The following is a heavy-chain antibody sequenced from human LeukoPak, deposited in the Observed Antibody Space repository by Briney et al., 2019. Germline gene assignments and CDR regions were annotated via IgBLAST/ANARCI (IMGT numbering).Heavy chain of an antibody. CDR1: GFTFSSYG. D-gene: IGHD2-2*01. CDR2: ISYDGSNK. J-gene: IGHJ4*02. Sequence: GRSLRLSCAASGFTFSSYGMHWVRQAPGKGLEWVAVISYDGSNKYYADSVKGRFTISRDNSKNTLYLQMNSLRAEDTAVYYCAKEIGDIVVVPAANFDNYFDYSGQGTLVTVSS. CDR3: AKEIGDIVVVPAANFDNYFDY. V-gene: IGHV3-30*18.